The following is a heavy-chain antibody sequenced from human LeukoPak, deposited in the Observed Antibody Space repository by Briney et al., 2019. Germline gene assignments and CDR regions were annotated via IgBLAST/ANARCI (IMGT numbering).Heavy chain of an antibody. CDR2: ISYDGSNK. V-gene: IGHV3-30*01. Sequence: PGGSLRLSCEASGFTFSSYAMHWVRQAPGKGLEWVAVISYDGSNKYYADSVKGRFTISRDNSKNTLYLQMNSLRAEDTAVYYCARGSSITMIVVVITDWYFDLWGRGTLVTVSS. J-gene: IGHJ2*01. CDR3: ARGSSITMIVVVITDWYFDL. CDR1: GFTFSSYA. D-gene: IGHD3-22*01.